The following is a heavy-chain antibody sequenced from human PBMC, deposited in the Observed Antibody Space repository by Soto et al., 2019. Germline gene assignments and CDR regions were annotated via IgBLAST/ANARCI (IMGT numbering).Heavy chain of an antibody. J-gene: IGHJ4*02. V-gene: IGHV1-69*01. Sequence: QVQLVQSGAEVKKPGSSVKVSCKASGGTFSSYAIDWVRQAPGQGLEWMGGIIPIFGTANYAQKCQGRITITADESTSTAYMELRSLRSEDTAVYYCARGVHYDRSAYYYFYWGQGTLVTVSS. D-gene: IGHD3-22*01. CDR3: ARGVHYDRSAYYYFY. CDR2: IIPIFGTA. CDR1: GGTFSSYA.